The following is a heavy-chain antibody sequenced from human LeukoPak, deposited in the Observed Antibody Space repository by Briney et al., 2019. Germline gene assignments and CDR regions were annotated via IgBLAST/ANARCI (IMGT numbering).Heavy chain of an antibody. D-gene: IGHD4-17*01. J-gene: IGHJ1*01. CDR1: GGSISSYY. CDR2: IYTSGST. CDR3: ASDYGDYAEYFQH. Sequence: PSETLSLTCTVSGGSISSYYWSWLRQPAGKGLEWIGRIYTSGSTNYNPSLKSRGTMSVDTSKNQFSLKLSSVTAADTAVYYCASDYGDYAEYFQHWGQGTLVTVSS. V-gene: IGHV4-4*07.